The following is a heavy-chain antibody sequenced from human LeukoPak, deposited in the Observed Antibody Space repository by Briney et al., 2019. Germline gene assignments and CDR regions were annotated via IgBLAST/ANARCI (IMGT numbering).Heavy chain of an antibody. CDR3: ASPGVSVVVPAYFDY. D-gene: IGHD2-2*01. CDR1: GFTFSNYY. V-gene: IGHV3-11*01. J-gene: IGHJ4*02. CDR2: ISSSGSTI. Sequence: GGPLRLSCAASGFTFSNYYMSWIRHAPGKGLEWVSYISSSGSTIYYADSVKGRFTISRDNAKNSLYLQMNSLRAEDTAVYYCASPGVSVVVPAYFDYWGQGTLVTVSS.